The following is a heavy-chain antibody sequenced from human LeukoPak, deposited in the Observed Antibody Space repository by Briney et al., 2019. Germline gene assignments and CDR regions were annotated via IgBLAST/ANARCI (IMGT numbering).Heavy chain of an antibody. CDR2: IYYSGST. J-gene: IGHJ4*02. CDR3: ARHVVVDYYDSSGYYSYFDY. Sequence: SETLSLTCTVSGGSISSYYWGWIRQPPGKGLEWIGSIYYSGSTYYNPSLKSRVTISVDTSKNQFSLKLSSVTAADTAVYYCARHVVVDYYDSSGYYSYFDYWGQGTLVTVSS. V-gene: IGHV4-39*01. CDR1: GGSISSYY. D-gene: IGHD3-22*01.